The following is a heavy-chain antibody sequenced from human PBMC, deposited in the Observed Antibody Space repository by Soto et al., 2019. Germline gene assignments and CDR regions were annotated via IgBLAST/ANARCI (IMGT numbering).Heavy chain of an antibody. D-gene: IGHD6-13*01. V-gene: IGHV4-30-4*01. CDR2: IHYSGNT. CDR1: GGSIYSGAYY. J-gene: IGHJ5*02. Sequence: PSETLSLTCAVSGGSIYSGAYYWSWIRQPPGKGLEWIGYIHYSGNTCYNPSLKSRLTISIDTSKNQFSLKLSSVTAADTAVYYCARMERAAGTHWWFAPCGQGTLVPVSS. CDR3: ARMERAAGTHWWFAP.